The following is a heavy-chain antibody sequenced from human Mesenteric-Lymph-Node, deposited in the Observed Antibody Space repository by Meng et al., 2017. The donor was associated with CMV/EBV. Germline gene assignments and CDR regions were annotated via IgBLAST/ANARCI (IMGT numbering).Heavy chain of an antibody. Sequence: SVKVSCKASGGTFSSYTIGWVRQAPGQGLEWMGEITPILDTPNYAQKFQGRVTITTDESTSTAYMELSSLRSEDTAVYYCARQPRGADNWFDPWGQGTLVTVSS. CDR2: ITPILDTP. CDR3: ARQPRGADNWFDP. J-gene: IGHJ5*02. V-gene: IGHV1-69*16. CDR1: GGTFSSYT. D-gene: IGHD1-26*01.